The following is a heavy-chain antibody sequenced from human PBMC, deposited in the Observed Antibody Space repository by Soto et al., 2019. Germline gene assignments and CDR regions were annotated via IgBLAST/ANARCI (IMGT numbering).Heavy chain of an antibody. CDR3: ARKADYYYYMDV. CDR2: IIPILGIA. J-gene: IGHJ6*03. Sequence: QVQLVQSGAEVKKPGSSVKVSCKASGGTFSSYTISWVRQAPGQGLEWMGRIIPILGIANYAQKFQGRVTIPADKSTSTAYMELSSLRSEDTAVYYCARKADYYYYMDVWGKGTTVTVSS. V-gene: IGHV1-69*02. CDR1: GGTFSSYT.